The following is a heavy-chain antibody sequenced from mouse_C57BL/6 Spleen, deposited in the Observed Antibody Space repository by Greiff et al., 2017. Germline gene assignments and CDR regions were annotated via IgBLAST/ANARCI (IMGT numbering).Heavy chain of an antibody. CDR2: IYPGDGDT. J-gene: IGHJ2*01. V-gene: IGHV1-82*01. CDR3: ARRSGDYFDY. Sequence: QVQLQQSGPELVKPGASVKISCKASGYAFSSSWLNWVKQRPGKGLEWIGRIYPGDGDTNYNGKFKGKATLTADKSYSTAYMQLRSLTSEDSAVYFCARRSGDYFDYWGQGTTLTVSS. CDR1: GYAFSSSW.